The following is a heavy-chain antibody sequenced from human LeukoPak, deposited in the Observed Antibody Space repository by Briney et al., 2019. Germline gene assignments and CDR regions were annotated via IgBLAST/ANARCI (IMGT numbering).Heavy chain of an antibody. CDR2: ISGYNGNT. V-gene: IGHV1-18*01. Sequence: ASVKVSCKASGGTFSSYAISWVRQAPGQGLEWMGWISGYNGNTNYAQTFQGRVTMTTDTSTSTVYMDLRSLRSDDTAMYFCARDRVQIVGASSVYFQYWGQGTLVTVSS. CDR1: GGTFSSYA. J-gene: IGHJ1*01. D-gene: IGHD1-26*01. CDR3: ARDRVQIVGASSVYFQY.